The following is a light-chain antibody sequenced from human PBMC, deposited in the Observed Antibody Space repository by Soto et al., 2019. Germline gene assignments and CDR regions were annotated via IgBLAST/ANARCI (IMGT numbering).Light chain of an antibody. Sequence: DIQITQSPSSLSAAVGYRAAMTFASSQRIISFLNWYQQKPGKAPKLLIYAASSLQSGAPSRFSGSGTGTDFTLTISSLQTEDFATYSCLQTYSAPLTFGGGTKVDIK. CDR1: QRIISF. J-gene: IGKJ4*01. CDR2: AAS. V-gene: IGKV1-39*01. CDR3: LQTYSAPLT.